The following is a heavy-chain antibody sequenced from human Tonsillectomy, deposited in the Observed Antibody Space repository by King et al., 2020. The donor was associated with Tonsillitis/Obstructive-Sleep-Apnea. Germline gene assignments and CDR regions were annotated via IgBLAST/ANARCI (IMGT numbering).Heavy chain of an antibody. J-gene: IGHJ6*02. CDR1: GFTLSNAW. CDR3: AADRAVTTDYAMDV. Sequence: VQLVESGGGLVKPGGSLRLSCAGSGFTLSNAWMNWVRQAPGKGLEWVGRIKTKSEAGTTDYAAPVKGRFTISRDDSQNTLYLQVNSLKTEDTAVYYCAADRAVTTDYAMDVWGQETTVTVS. V-gene: IGHV3-15*07. D-gene: IGHD4-17*01. CDR2: IKTKSEAGTT.